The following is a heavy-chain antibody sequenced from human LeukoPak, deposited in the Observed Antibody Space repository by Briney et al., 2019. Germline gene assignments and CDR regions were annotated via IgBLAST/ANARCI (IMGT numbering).Heavy chain of an antibody. Sequence: GESLRLSCAASGFTFSSYGMHWVRQAPGKGLEWVAFIRYDGSNKYYADSVKGRFTISRDNSKNTLYLQMNSLRAEDTAVYYCAKEAGSGSTNDYWGQGTLVTVSS. CDR3: AKEAGSGSTNDY. D-gene: IGHD3-10*01. V-gene: IGHV3-30*02. CDR2: IRYDGSNK. CDR1: GFTFSSYG. J-gene: IGHJ4*02.